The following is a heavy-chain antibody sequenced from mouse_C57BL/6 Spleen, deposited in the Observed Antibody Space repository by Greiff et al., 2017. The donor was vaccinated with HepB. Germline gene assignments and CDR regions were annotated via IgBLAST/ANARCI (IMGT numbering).Heavy chain of an antibody. CDR3: ARYRSSNGGYFDV. CDR2: IHPNSGST. Sequence: VQLQQPGAELVKPGASVKLSCKASGYTFTSYWMHWVKQRPGQGLEWIGMIHPNSGSTNYNEKFKSKATLTVDKSSSTAYMQLSSLTSEDSAVYYCARYRSSNGGYFDVWGTGTTVTVSS. J-gene: IGHJ1*03. CDR1: GYTFTSYW. D-gene: IGHD2-5*01. V-gene: IGHV1-64*01.